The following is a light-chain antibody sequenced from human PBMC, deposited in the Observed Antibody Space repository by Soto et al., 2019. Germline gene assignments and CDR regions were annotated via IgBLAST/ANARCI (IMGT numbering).Light chain of an antibody. CDR2: EAT. V-gene: IGKV1-5*03. Sequence: DIQMTQSPSTLSVSVGDRVTIPCRASQYIGSRLAWYQQKLGKAPKLLIYEATTLDTGVPSRFSGSGSGTEFTLTISSLQPDDFATYFCQQYNYYNTFGQGTKLAIE. CDR3: QQYNYYNT. CDR1: QYIGSR. J-gene: IGKJ2*01.